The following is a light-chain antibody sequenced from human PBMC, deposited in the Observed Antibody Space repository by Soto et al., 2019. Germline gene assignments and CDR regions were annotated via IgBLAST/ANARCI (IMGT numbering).Light chain of an antibody. CDR1: ESINQN. CDR2: GAS. V-gene: IGKV3-15*01. CDR3: QQYNTWPLT. Sequence: ETVMTQSPATLSVSPGEGATLSCRATESINQNLAWYQQKPGQAPRLLIHGASYRATGIPDRFSGRGSGTVFTLAISRLQSEDFAVYYCQQYNTWPLTFGGGTKVEIK. J-gene: IGKJ4*01.